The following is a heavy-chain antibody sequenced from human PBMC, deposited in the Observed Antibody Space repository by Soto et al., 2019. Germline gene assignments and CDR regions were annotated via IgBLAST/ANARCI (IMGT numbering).Heavy chain of an antibody. CDR3: ARSPGGVVTAMYYFDY. V-gene: IGHV1-2*04. Sequence: ASVKVSCKASGYTFTGYYMHWVRQAPGQGLEWMGWIKPNSGGTNYAQKIQGWVTMNRDTSISTTYMELSRLRFDDTAVYYCARSPGGVVTAMYYFDYWGQGTLVTVSS. J-gene: IGHJ4*02. CDR2: IKPNSGGT. D-gene: IGHD2-21*02. CDR1: GYTFTGYY.